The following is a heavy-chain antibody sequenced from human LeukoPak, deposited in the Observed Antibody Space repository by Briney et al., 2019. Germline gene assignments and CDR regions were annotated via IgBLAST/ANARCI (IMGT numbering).Heavy chain of an antibody. CDR1: GGSISSYY. D-gene: IGHD5-12*01. Sequence: SETLSLTCTVSGGSISSYYWSWIRQPPGKGPEWIGYIYYSGSTNYNPSLKSRVTISVDTSKNQFSLKLSSVTAADTAVYYCARSLAVATDFDYWGQGTLVTVSS. CDR3: ARSLAVATDFDY. CDR2: IYYSGST. V-gene: IGHV4-59*01. J-gene: IGHJ4*02.